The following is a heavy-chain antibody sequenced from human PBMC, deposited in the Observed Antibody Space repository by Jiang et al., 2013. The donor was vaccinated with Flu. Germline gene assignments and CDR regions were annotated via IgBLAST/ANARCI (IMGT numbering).Heavy chain of an antibody. V-gene: IGHV1-2*02. J-gene: IGHJ4*02. CDR2: INPNNGDT. CDR3: VRGSLLTYDSSGYYLGGYLDY. Sequence: GAEVKKPGASVKVSCKASGYTFTDHYIHCVRQAPGQGLEWMGWINPNNGDTNYQQKFQGRVTMTWDTSISTAYMELSRLRLDDTAIYYCVRGSLLTYDSSGYYLGGYLDYWGQGTLVTVSS. CDR1: GYTFTDHY. D-gene: IGHD3-22*01.